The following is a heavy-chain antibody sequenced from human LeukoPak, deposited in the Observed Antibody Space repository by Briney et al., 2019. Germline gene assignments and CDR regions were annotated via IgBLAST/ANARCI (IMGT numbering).Heavy chain of an antibody. J-gene: IGHJ6*02. Sequence: ASVKVSCKASGYTFTGYYMYWVRQAPGQGLEWMGWINPNSGGTNYAQKFQGRVTMTRDTSISTAYMELSRLRSDDTAVYYCAKVPTPFYYYYGMDVWGQGTTVTVSS. CDR1: GYTFTGYY. V-gene: IGHV1-2*02. CDR3: AKVPTPFYYYYGMDV. CDR2: INPNSGGT.